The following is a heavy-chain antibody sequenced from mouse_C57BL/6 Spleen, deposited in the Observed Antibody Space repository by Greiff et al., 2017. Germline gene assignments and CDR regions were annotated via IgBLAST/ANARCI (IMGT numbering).Heavy chain of an antibody. CDR1: GYAFSSYW. J-gene: IGHJ3*01. V-gene: IGHV1-80*01. Sequence: VQLVESGAELVKPGASVKISCKASGYAFSSYWMNWVKQRPGKGLEGIGQIYPGDGGTNYNGKFKGKGTLTADKSSSTAYMQLSSLTSEDSAVYFCAREEAAQATECAYWGQGTLVTVSA. D-gene: IGHD3-2*02. CDR3: AREEAAQATECAY. CDR2: IYPGDGGT.